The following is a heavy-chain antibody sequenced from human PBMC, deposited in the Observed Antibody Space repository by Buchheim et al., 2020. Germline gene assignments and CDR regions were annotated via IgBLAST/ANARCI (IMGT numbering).Heavy chain of an antibody. Sequence: QVQLVESGGGVVQPGRSLRLSCAASGFTFSSYGMHWVRQAPGKGLEWVAVIWYDGSNKYYADSVKGRFTISRDNSKTTLYLKMNSLRAEDTAVYYCARDIGPITGGQLDYWGQGTL. CDR2: IWYDGSNK. CDR1: GFTFSSYG. V-gene: IGHV3-33*01. D-gene: IGHD6-6*01. J-gene: IGHJ4*02. CDR3: ARDIGPITGGQLDY.